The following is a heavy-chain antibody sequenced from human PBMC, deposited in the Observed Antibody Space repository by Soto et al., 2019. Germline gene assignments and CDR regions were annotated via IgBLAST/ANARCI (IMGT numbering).Heavy chain of an antibody. CDR3: ARARSAAGTPWFDP. D-gene: IGHD6-13*01. V-gene: IGHV4-59*01. J-gene: IGHJ5*02. Sequence: SETLSVPGAVSGCAISSCYWRWIRQPPGKGLSWIGYIYYSGSTNYNPSLKSRVTISLDTSKNQFSLKLSSVTAADTAVYYCARARSAAGTPWFDPWCQGTLVT. CDR1: GCAISSCY. CDR2: IYYSGST.